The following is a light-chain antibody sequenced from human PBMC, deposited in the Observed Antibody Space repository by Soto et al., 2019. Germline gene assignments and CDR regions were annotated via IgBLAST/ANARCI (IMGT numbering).Light chain of an antibody. V-gene: IGLV2-11*01. CDR1: TSDVGGYNY. Sequence: QSALTQPRSVSASPGQSVTISCTGTTSDVGGYNYVSWYQQHPGQAPKLMIYDVSKRPSGVPDRFSGSKSGNTASLTISGLQAEDEADYYCCSYAGSYTWVFGEGTKLTVL. CDR2: DVS. CDR3: CSYAGSYTWV. J-gene: IGLJ3*02.